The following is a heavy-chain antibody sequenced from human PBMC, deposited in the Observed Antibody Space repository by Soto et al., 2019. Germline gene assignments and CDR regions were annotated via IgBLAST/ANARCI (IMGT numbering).Heavy chain of an antibody. CDR1: GFTFSTYG. CDR3: AKDRRAARPFYGMDV. V-gene: IGHV3-30*18. J-gene: IGHJ6*02. D-gene: IGHD6-6*01. CDR2: ISYDGSNK. Sequence: QVQLVESGGGVVQPGRSLRLSCAASGFTFSTYGMHWVRQAPGKGLEWVAVISYDGSNKYYAASVKGRFTISRDNSKNTLDLQMNSLRGEDTAVYYCAKDRRAARPFYGMDVWGQGTTVTVSS.